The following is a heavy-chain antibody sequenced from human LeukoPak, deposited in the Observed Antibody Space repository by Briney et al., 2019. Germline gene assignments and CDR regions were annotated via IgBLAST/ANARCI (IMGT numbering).Heavy chain of an antibody. CDR1: GFTFSAYG. Sequence: PGRSLRLSCATSGFTFSAYGMHWVRQAPGKGLVWVAVIWYDGSDKYYADSVKGRFTISRDNSKNKLYLQMDSLRAEDTAVYYCARDPFWDYWGQGTLVTVSS. J-gene: IGHJ4*02. CDR3: ARDPFWDY. V-gene: IGHV3-33*01. CDR2: IWYDGSDK.